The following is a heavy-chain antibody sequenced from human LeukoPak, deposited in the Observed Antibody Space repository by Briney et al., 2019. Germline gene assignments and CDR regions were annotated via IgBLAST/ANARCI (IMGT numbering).Heavy chain of an antibody. D-gene: IGHD6-6*01. CDR3: ARARSIAAPGISCWFDP. J-gene: IGHJ5*02. CDR2: INPNSGGT. CDR1: GYTFTGYY. Sequence: GASVKVSCKASGYTFTGYYMHWVRQAPGQGLEWMGWINPNSGGTNYAQKFQGRVTMTRDTSISTAYMELSRLRSDDTAVYYCARARSIAAPGISCWFDPWGQGTLVTVSS. V-gene: IGHV1-2*02.